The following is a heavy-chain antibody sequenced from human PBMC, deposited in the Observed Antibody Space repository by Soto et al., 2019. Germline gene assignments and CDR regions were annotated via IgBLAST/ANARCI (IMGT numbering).Heavy chain of an antibody. Sequence: GGSLRLSCAASGFTFDDYAMHWARQAPGKGLEWVSGISWNSGSIGYADSVKGRFTISRDNAKNSLYLQMNSLRAEDTALYYCAKEVGSFDIWGQGTMVTVSS. CDR1: GFTFDDYA. CDR2: ISWNSGSI. J-gene: IGHJ3*02. CDR3: AKEVGSFDI. V-gene: IGHV3-9*01.